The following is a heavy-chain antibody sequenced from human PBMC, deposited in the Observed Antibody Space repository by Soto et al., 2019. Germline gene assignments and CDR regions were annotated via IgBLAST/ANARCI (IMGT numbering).Heavy chain of an antibody. CDR1: GFTFSSYG. V-gene: IGHV3-33*01. Sequence: QVQLVESGGGVVQPGRSLRLSCAASGFTFSSYGMHWVRQAPGKGLEWVAVIWYDGRNKYYADSVKGRFTISRDNSXXTLNLQVNSLRAEDTAVYYCARDSTRDYGDYGPAYWGQGTLVTVSS. CDR2: IWYDGRNK. D-gene: IGHD4-17*01. J-gene: IGHJ4*02. CDR3: ARDSTRDYGDYGPAY.